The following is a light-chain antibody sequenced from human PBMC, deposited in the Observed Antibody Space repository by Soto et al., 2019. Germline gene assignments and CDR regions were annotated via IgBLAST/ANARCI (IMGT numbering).Light chain of an antibody. J-gene: IGKJ4*01. CDR3: QQYGSSPLT. CDR2: GAS. Sequence: EIVWTQSPGTLSFSPGERATLSCSASQSVSSSYLAWYQQKPGQAPRLLIYGASRRATGIPDRFSGSGSGTDFTLTISRLEPEDFAVYYCQQYGSSPLTFGGGTKVASK. CDR1: QSVSSSY. V-gene: IGKV3-20*01.